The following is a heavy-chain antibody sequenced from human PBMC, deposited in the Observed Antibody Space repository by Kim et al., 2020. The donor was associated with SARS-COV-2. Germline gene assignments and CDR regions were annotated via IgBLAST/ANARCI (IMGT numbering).Heavy chain of an antibody. CDR1: GFTFRSYG. J-gene: IGHJ4*02. CDR2: IWSDGRNK. D-gene: IGHD4-4*01. Sequence: GGSLRLSCVASGFTFRSYGMHWIRQAPGKGLEWVADIWSDGRNKHYGDSVKGRFTISRDNSKDTMYLQMNSMTAEDTAVYYCARDGDGKTTTTFDYWGQGTLVTVSS. CDR3: ARDGDGKTTTTFDY. V-gene: IGHV3-33*01.